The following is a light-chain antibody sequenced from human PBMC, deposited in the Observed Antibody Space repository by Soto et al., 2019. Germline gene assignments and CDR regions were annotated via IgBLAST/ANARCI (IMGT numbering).Light chain of an antibody. Sequence: EIVLTQSPGTLSLSAGERATLSCRASQSVSSSYLAWYQQKPGQTPKVLIYRASTRATGIPDRFSVSGSGTDFTLTISRLEPEDFAVDDCQQYGYSRTVGQGTKVDIK. V-gene: IGKV3-20*01. J-gene: IGKJ1*01. CDR2: RAS. CDR1: QSVSSSY. CDR3: QQYGYSRT.